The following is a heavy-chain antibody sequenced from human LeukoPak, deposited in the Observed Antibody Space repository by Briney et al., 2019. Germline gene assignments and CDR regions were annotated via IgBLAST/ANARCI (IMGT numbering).Heavy chain of an antibody. Sequence: PGGSLRLSCAASGFTFSSYAMTWVRQAPGKGLEWVSAISGSGGSTYYADSVKGRFTISRDNSKSTLYLQMNSLRAEDTAVYYCAKGGNWNDPYFDSWGQGTLVTVSS. D-gene: IGHD1-1*01. J-gene: IGHJ4*02. CDR3: AKGGNWNDPYFDS. CDR2: ISGSGGST. V-gene: IGHV3-23*01. CDR1: GFTFSSYA.